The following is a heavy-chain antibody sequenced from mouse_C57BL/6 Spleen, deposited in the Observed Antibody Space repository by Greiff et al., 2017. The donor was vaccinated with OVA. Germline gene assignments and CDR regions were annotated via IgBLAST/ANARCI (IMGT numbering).Heavy chain of an antibody. CDR2: INPNNGGT. V-gene: IGHV1-26*01. CDR1: GYTFTDYY. J-gene: IGHJ4*01. CDR3: ARSDYDNDVYYYALGY. D-gene: IGHD2-4*01. Sequence: VQLQQSGPELVKPGASVKISCKASGYTFTDYYMNWVKQSHGKSLEWIGDINPNNGGTSYNQKFKGKATLTVDKSSSTAYMELRRLTSEDSAVYYCARSDYDNDVYYYALGYWGQGPSVTVSA.